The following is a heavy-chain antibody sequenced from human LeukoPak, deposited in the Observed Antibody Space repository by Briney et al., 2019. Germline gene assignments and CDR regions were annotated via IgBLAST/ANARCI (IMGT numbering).Heavy chain of an antibody. CDR3: ARDGGSGTSTGYNGYYYYGMDV. V-gene: IGHV3-66*01. Sequence: PGGSLRLSCTASGFTVINNYMSWVRQAQGKGLEWLSFIYSGDSTYYADSVKGRFTISRDSSKNTVHLQMNSLRAEDTAVYYCARDGGSGTSTGYNGYYYYGMDVWSQGTTVTVSS. D-gene: IGHD3-9*01. CDR2: IYSGDST. CDR1: GFTVINNY. J-gene: IGHJ6*02.